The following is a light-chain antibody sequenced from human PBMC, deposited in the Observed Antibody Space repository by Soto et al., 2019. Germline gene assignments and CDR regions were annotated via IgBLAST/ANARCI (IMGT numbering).Light chain of an antibody. CDR3: SSYTSSSPLYV. CDR1: NSDIGFYNY. CDR2: EVA. V-gene: IGLV2-14*01. J-gene: IGLJ1*01. Sequence: QSVLTQPASVSGSPGQSITISCTGTNSDIGFYNYVSWYQQHPGEAPKLIIYEVAKRPSGVSSRFSGSKSGNTAFLTISGLQAEDEADYHCSSYTSSSPLYVFGTGTKVTVL.